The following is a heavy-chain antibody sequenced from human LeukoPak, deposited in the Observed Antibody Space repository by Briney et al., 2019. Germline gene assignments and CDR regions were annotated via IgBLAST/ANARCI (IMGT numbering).Heavy chain of an antibody. CDR1: GFTFSSYD. V-gene: IGHV3-23*01. J-gene: IGHJ4*02. CDR2: ISGSGGST. Sequence: GGSLRLSCAASGFTFSSYDMSWVRQAPGKGLEWVSAISGSGGSTYYADSVKGRFTTSRDNSKNTLYLQMNNLRAEDTAVYYCAKDTYSGSYYDYWGQGTLVAVSS. D-gene: IGHD1-26*01. CDR3: AKDTYSGSYYDY.